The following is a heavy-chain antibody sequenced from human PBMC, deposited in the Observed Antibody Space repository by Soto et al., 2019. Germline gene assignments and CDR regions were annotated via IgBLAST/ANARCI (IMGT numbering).Heavy chain of an antibody. CDR3: ARDGPLGPYYYDSSGYYYSY. V-gene: IGHV3-53*01. CDR1: GFTVSSNY. J-gene: IGHJ4*02. CDR2: IYSGGST. Sequence: GSLRLSCAASGFTVSSNYMSWVRQAPGKGLEWVSVIYSGGSTYYADSVKGRFTISRDNSKNTLYLQMNSLRAEDTAVYYCARDGPLGPYYYDSSGYYYSYWGQGTLVTVSS. D-gene: IGHD3-22*01.